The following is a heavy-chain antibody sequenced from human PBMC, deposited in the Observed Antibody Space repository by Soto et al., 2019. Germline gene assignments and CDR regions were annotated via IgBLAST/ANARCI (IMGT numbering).Heavy chain of an antibody. CDR2: ISGSGGST. J-gene: IGHJ4*02. D-gene: IGHD3-10*01. CDR1: GFTFSSYA. V-gene: IGHV3-23*01. Sequence: PGGSLRLSCAASGFTFSSYAMSWVRQAPGKGLEWVSAISGSGGSTYYADSVKGRFTISRDNSKNTLYLQMNSLRAEDTAVYYCVTMVRGVIGPFDYWGQGTLVTVSS. CDR3: VTMVRGVIGPFDY.